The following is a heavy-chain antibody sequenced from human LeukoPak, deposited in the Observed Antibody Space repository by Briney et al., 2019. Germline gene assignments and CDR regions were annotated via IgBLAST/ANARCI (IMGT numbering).Heavy chain of an antibody. Sequence: SVNVSCKASGCTFSSYAISWVRQAPGQGLEWMGGIIPIFGTANYAQKFQGRVTITADESTSTAYMELSSLRSEDTAVYYCARGTDSSSWYYFDYWGQGTLVTVSS. V-gene: IGHV1-69*01. CDR1: GCTFSSYA. CDR3: ARGTDSSSWYYFDY. CDR2: IIPIFGTA. J-gene: IGHJ4*02. D-gene: IGHD6-13*01.